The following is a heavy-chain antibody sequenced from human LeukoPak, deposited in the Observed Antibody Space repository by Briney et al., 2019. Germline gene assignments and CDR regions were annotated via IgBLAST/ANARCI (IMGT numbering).Heavy chain of an antibody. CDR2: ISSSSSYI. J-gene: IGHJ4*02. Sequence: PGGSLRLSCAASGFTFDDYAMHWVRQAPGKGLEWVSSISSSSSYIYYADSVKGRFTISRDNAKNSLYLQMNSLRAEDTAVYYCAKDRTRSIAAAGTYYWGQGTLVTVSS. D-gene: IGHD6-13*01. CDR1: GFTFDDYA. CDR3: AKDRTRSIAAAGTYY. V-gene: IGHV3-21*04.